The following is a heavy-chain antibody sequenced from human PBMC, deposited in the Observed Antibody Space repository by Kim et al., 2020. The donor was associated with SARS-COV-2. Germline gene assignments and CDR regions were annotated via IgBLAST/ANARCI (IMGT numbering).Heavy chain of an antibody. CDR2: INHSGST. D-gene: IGHD3-9*01. Sequence: SETLSLTCAVYGGSFSGYYWSWIRQPPGKGLEWIGEINHSGSTNYNPSLKSRVTISVDTSKNQFSLKLSSVTAADTAVYYCARGRASMTGYQGYYYYYYGMDVWGQGTTVTVSS. CDR3: ARGRASMTGYQGYYYYYYGMDV. V-gene: IGHV4-34*01. CDR1: GGSFSGYY. J-gene: IGHJ6*02.